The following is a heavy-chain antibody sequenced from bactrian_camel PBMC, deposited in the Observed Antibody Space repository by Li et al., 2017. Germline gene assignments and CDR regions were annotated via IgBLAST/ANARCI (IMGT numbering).Heavy chain of an antibody. CDR3: RHSSEGASLLRGLLQPGTIT. Sequence: DVQLVESGGGLVQPGGSLRLSCAASGFTFSSYDMSWVRQAPGKGLEWVSGINSGGGTTYYADSVKGRCTIARDNTKNAVYLQMISLESEDTALYSVRHSSEGASLLRGLLQPGTITIGARGPRSPSP. J-gene: IGHJ4*01. CDR2: INSGGGTT. V-gene: IGHV3S40*01. CDR1: GFTFSSYD. D-gene: IGHD1*01.